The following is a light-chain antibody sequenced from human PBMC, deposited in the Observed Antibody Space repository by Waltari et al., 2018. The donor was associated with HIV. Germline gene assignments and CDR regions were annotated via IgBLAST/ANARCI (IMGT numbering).Light chain of an antibody. CDR2: GNN. CDR1: TSNIGARPRLD. J-gene: IGLJ3*02. V-gene: IGLV1-40*01. CDR3: QSYDTSLSGSV. Sequence: QSVLTQPPSVSGAPGQRVTISCTGRTSNIGARPRLDVPWYQQLPGTAPKLLIYGNNNRPAGVPDRFSGSKSGASASLAITGLQAEDEADYYCQSYDTSLSGSVFGGGTKLTVL.